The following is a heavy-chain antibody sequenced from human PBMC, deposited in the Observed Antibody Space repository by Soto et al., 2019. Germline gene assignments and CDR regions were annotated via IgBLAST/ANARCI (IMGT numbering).Heavy chain of an antibody. CDR2: INHSGST. J-gene: IGHJ3*01. Sequence: PSETLSLTCAVYGDSFSGPYWTWIRQTPGKGLEWIGEINHSGSTDYHPSLKSRVTISVDTSKNQFSLNLSSVSAADTAVYFWARLEVTSADRFDVWGPGTMVTVAS. V-gene: IGHV4-34*01. CDR3: ARLEVTSADRFDV. CDR1: GDSFSGPY. D-gene: IGHD2-21*02.